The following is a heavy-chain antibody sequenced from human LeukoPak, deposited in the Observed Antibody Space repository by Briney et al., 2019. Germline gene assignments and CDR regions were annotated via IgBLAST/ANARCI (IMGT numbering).Heavy chain of an antibody. Sequence: ASVKVSCKASGYTFTGYYMHWVRQAPGQGLEWMGWINPNSGGTNYAQKFQGRVTMTRDTSISTAYMELSRLRSDDTAVYYCARETYGYCSSTSCYLNDAFDIWGQGTMVTVSS. J-gene: IGHJ3*02. CDR1: GYTFTGYY. D-gene: IGHD2-2*01. CDR3: ARETYGYCSSTSCYLNDAFDI. V-gene: IGHV1-2*02. CDR2: INPNSGGT.